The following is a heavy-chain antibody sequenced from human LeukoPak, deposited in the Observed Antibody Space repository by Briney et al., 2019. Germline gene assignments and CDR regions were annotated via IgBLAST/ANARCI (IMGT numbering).Heavy chain of an antibody. D-gene: IGHD2-15*01. CDR2: NSSSGSAI. V-gene: IGHV3-48*03. Sequence: AVPLRLSCAASGFSCSSYEMNWVRQAPGKGLEWVSYNSSSGSAIFYADSVKGRFTISRDNAKNSLFLQMNSLRAEDTAFYYCASKGGFDDWGQGTLVTVSS. CDR1: GFSCSSYE. CDR3: ASKGGFDD. J-gene: IGHJ4*02.